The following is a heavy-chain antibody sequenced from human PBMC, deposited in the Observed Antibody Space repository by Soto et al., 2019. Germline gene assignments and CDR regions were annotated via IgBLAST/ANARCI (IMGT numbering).Heavy chain of an antibody. D-gene: IGHD3-16*01. CDR2: ISYEGGNK. V-gene: IGHV3-30*18. Sequence: AGGSLRLSCAASGFTFSSYGMHWVRQAPGKGLEWVAVISYEGGNKYYADSVKGRFTISRDNSKNTLFLQMNSLRAEDTAVYYCAKIRPRSTIYYYYGMDVWGQGTTVTVSS. J-gene: IGHJ6*02. CDR1: GFTFSSYG. CDR3: AKIRPRSTIYYYYGMDV.